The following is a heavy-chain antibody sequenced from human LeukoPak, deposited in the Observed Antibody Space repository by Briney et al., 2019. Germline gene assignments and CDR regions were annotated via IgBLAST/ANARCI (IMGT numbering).Heavy chain of an antibody. CDR3: ARGGGGYSYGSVY. CDR1: GFTFSNYA. CDR2: IRANGDFT. J-gene: IGHJ4*02. D-gene: IGHD5-18*01. V-gene: IGHV3-23*01. Sequence: GGSLRLSCVASGFTFSNYAMSWVRQAPGKGLEWVSAIRANGDFTYNADSVKGRFTISRDNSKNMLYLEMKSLRVEDTAVYYCARGGGGYSYGSVYWGQGTLVTVSS.